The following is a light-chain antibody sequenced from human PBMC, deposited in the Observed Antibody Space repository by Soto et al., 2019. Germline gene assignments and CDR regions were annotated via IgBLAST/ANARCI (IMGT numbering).Light chain of an antibody. Sequence: DIQMTQSPSTLSGSVGDRATITCRASQTISSWLAWYQQKPGKAPKLLIYKASTLKSGVPSRFSGSGSGTEFTLTISSLQPDDFATYYCQHYNSYSEAVGQGTKVEIK. CDR2: KAS. CDR1: QTISSW. V-gene: IGKV1-5*03. J-gene: IGKJ1*01. CDR3: QHYNSYSEA.